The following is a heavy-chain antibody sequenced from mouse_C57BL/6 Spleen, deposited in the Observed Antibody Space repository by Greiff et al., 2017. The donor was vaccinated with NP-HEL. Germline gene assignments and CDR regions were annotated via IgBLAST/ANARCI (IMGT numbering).Heavy chain of an antibody. CDR2: IYPGDGDT. J-gene: IGHJ4*01. D-gene: IGHD1-1*01. CDR1: GYAFSSSW. CDR3: ARLLRYGYYAMDY. Sequence: VQLQQSGPELVKPGASVKISCKASGYAFSSSWMNWVKQRPGKGLEWIGRIYPGDGDTNYNGKFKGKATLTADKSSSTAYMQLSSLTSEDSAVYCCARLLRYGYYAMDYWGQGTSVTVSS. V-gene: IGHV1-82*01.